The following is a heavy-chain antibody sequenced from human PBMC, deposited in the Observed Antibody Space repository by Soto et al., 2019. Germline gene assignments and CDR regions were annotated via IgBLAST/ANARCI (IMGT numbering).Heavy chain of an antibody. V-gene: IGHV4-34*01. D-gene: IGHD5-12*01. Sequence: QVQLQQWGAGLLKPSETLSLTCAVYGGSFSGYYWSWIRQPPGKGLEWIGEINHSGSTNYNPSLKRRVTISVDTSKNQFSLELSSVAAADTAVYYCARGPMVATGFDYWGQGTLVTGSS. J-gene: IGHJ4*02. CDR1: GGSFSGYY. CDR3: ARGPMVATGFDY. CDR2: INHSGST.